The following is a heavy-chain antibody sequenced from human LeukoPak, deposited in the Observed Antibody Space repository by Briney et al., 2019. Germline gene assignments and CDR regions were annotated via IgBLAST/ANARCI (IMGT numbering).Heavy chain of an antibody. D-gene: IGHD6-19*01. CDR2: ISSSGGTT. Sequence: PGGSLTHPCAASGFTFSTYAVNWVRQAPGKGLEWVSAISSSGGTTYYADSVKGRFSISRDNSKNTLYLQMNSLRAEDTAVYYCAKDRNGWATNFESWGQGTLGTGSA. CDR1: GFTFSTYA. J-gene: IGHJ4*02. CDR3: AKDRNGWATNFES. V-gene: IGHV3-23*01.